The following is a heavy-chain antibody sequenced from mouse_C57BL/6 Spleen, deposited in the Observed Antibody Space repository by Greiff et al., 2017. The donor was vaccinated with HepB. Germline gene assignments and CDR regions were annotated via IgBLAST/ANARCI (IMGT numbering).Heavy chain of an antibody. Sequence: DVMLVESGGDLVKPGGSLKLSCAASGFTFSSYGMSWVRQTPDKRLEWVATISSGGSYTYYPDSVKGRFTISRDNAKNTLYLQMSSLKSEDTAMYYCASYYSNYALAYWGQGTLVTVSA. V-gene: IGHV5-6*02. CDR2: ISSGGSYT. J-gene: IGHJ3*01. CDR1: GFTFSSYG. D-gene: IGHD2-5*01. CDR3: ASYYSNYALAY.